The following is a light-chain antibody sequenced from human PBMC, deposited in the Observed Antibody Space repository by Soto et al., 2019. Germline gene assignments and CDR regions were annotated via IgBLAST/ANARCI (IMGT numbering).Light chain of an antibody. CDR2: DAS. Sequence: QLTQSPSSLSATVGDRGTITCLASQGISSYLGWYQQKPGKAPNLLIYDASTLHSGVPSRFSGGGSGTDFTLTISSLQPEDFATYYCQQVNVYPSTFGGGTKVDIK. CDR1: QGISSY. V-gene: IGKV1-9*01. CDR3: QQVNVYPST. J-gene: IGKJ4*01.